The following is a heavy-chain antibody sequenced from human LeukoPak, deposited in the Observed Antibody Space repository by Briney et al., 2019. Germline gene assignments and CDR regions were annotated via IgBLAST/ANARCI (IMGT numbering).Heavy chain of an antibody. CDR3: ATSGGDGYNYY. D-gene: IGHD5-24*01. CDR1: GYTFIGYY. V-gene: IGHV1-2*06. J-gene: IGHJ4*02. Sequence: ASVKVSCKASGYTFIGYYMHWVRQAPGQGLEWMGRIDPNSGGTNYAQKFQGRVTMTRDTSISTAYMEPSRLTSDDTAVYYCATSGGDGYNYYWGQGTLVTVSS. CDR2: IDPNSGGT.